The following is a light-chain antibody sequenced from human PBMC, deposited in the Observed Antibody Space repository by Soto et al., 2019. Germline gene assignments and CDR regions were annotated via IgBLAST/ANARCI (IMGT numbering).Light chain of an antibody. CDR1: DSNIGRNT. Sequence: QSVLTQPPSASGTPGQRVTISCSGSDSNIGRNTVNWYQHLPGTAPKLVIFSHNKRPSGVPDRFSGSTSGTSASLAISDLQSEDEADYYCSSGDDSRTGVVFGGGTKLTVL. CDR2: SHN. CDR3: SSGDDSRTGVV. J-gene: IGLJ3*02. V-gene: IGLV1-44*01.